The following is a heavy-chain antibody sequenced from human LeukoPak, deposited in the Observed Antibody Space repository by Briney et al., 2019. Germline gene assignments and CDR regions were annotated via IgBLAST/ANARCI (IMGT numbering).Heavy chain of an antibody. V-gene: IGHV4-39*01. CDR1: GGSISSSSYY. CDR3: ARQMVRGVISWFDP. Sequence: PSETLSLTCTVSGGSISSSSYYWGWIRQPPGKGLEWIASIYYSGSTYYNPSLKSRVTISVDTSKNQFSLKLSSVTAADTAVYYCARQMVRGVISWFDPWGQGTLVTVSS. J-gene: IGHJ5*02. CDR2: IYYSGST. D-gene: IGHD3-10*01.